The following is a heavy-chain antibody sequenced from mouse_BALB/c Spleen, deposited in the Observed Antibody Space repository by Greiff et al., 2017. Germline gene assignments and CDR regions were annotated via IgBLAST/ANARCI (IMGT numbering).Heavy chain of an antibody. CDR1: GFTFSSYA. J-gene: IGHJ2*01. D-gene: IGHD1-1*01. CDR2: ISSGGSYT. CDR3: ARGGDYYGSSLYFDY. V-gene: IGHV5-9-4*01. Sequence: EVQGVESGGGLVKPGGSLKLSCAASGFTFSSYAMSWVRQSPEKRLEWVAEISSGGSYTYYPDTVTGRFTISRDNAKNTLYLEMSSLRSEDTAMYYCARGGDYYGSSLYFDYWGQGTTLTVSS.